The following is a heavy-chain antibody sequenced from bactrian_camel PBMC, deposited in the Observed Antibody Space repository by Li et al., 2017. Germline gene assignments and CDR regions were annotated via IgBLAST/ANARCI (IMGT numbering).Heavy chain of an antibody. J-gene: IGHJ4*01. D-gene: IGHD2*01. CDR1: VSSANDYC. V-gene: IGHV3S6*01. Sequence: HVQLVESGGGSVQAGGSLRLSCAVSVSSANDYCLGWVRQAPGKEVEWVAGITSLPSLFRAASYADSVKGRFTISKDNANNTVNLMMNSLKPEDTAMYYCAADFGPYCSGSYLARRANFEGQGTQVTVS. CDR2: LPSLFRAA.